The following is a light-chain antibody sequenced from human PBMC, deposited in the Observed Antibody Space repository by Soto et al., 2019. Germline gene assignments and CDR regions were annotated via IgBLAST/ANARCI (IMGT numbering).Light chain of an antibody. V-gene: IGKV1-13*02. CDR1: QGIATG. CDR3: QQFNSL. J-gene: IGKJ5*01. Sequence: IQVTQSPSSLSASIGDTVTISGRASQGIATGLAWYQQKPGAPPKLLIYDASTLERGIPSRFSGRGSGTHFILTINNLQPEDFATYYCQQFNSLFGQGTRLEIK. CDR2: DAS.